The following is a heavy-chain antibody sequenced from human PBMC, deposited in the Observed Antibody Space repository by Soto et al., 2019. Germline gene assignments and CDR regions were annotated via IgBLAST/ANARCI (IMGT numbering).Heavy chain of an antibody. Sequence: QTLTLTGVISGDSSSSNSAAWNWIKHSPSRGLEWLGRTYYRSKWNNDYAVSVKSRIIINPDTSKNQFSLQLNSVTPEDTAVYYCARHLNGNWFDPWGQGTLVTVSS. J-gene: IGHJ5*02. CDR3: ARHLNGNWFDP. CDR1: GDSSSSNSAA. V-gene: IGHV6-1*01. CDR2: TYYRSKWNN. D-gene: IGHD2-8*01.